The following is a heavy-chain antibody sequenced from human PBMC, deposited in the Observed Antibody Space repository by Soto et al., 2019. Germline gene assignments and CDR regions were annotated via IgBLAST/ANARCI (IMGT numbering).Heavy chain of an antibody. J-gene: IGHJ4*02. V-gene: IGHV4-30-4*01. CDR1: GGSISSDDYY. CDR2: IYYSGST. D-gene: IGHD5-12*01. CDR3: ARSYSGYDTPG. Sequence: QVQLQESGPGLVKPSQTLSLTCTVSGGSISSDDYYWSWIRQPPGKGLEWIGYIYYSGSTYYNPSLKNRVTISVDTSKNQFSLKLSSVTAADTAVYYCARSYSGYDTPGWGQGTLVTVSS.